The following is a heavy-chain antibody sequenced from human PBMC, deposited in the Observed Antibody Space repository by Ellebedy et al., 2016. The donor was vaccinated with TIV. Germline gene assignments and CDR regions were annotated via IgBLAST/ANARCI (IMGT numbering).Heavy chain of an antibody. V-gene: IGHV1-69*04. J-gene: IGHJ4*02. CDR2: IIPILGMT. Sequence: SVNVSCKASGGTFSSYAISWVRQAPGQGLEWMGRIIPILGMTTYAQKFQGRVTITADKSTTTAYMELTRVRSEDTAVYYCARGAGTGPLDYWGQGTLVTVSS. CDR1: GGTFSSYA. CDR3: ARGAGTGPLDY. D-gene: IGHD3-10*01.